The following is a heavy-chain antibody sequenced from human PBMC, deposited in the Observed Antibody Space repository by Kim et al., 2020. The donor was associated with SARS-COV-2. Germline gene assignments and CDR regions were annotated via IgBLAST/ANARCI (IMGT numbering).Heavy chain of an antibody. CDR2: INPNIGVT. CDR1: GYNFPDYY. Sequence: ASVKVSCKASGYNFPDYYIHWVRQAPGQGLEWMGWINPNIGVTIYAQKFQGRVAMTRDTSISTAYMELSRLRSDDTALYYCAREEIHYSSSLDYWGQGTLVTVSS. D-gene: IGHD6-6*01. V-gene: IGHV1-2*02. J-gene: IGHJ4*02. CDR3: AREEIHYSSSLDY.